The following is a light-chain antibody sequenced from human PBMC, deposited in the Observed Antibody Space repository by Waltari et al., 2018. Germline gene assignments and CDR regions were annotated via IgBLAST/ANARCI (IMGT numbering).Light chain of an antibody. CDR1: SSDIGRYHY. CDR2: EVS. Sequence: QSALTQPASVSGSPGQAITISCTGTSSDIGRYHYVSWYQQHPCKAPKLVSSEVSTRPPWFPNRFPGSKSGNTASLTISGLQAEDGAHYYCSSYTNSGNVVFGGGTKLTVL. V-gene: IGLV2-14*01. CDR3: SSYTNSGNVV. J-gene: IGLJ2*01.